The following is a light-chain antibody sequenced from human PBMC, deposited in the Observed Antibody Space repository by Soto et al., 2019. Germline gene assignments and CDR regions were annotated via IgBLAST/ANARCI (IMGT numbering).Light chain of an antibody. Sequence: QSALTQPASVSGSPGQSITISYTGTSSDVGGYNYVSWYQQHPGKVPKLMIYDVSNRPSGVSNRFSGSKSGNTASLTISGLQAEDEADYYCSSYTSSSTLYVFGTGTKVTVL. CDR1: SSDVGGYNY. V-gene: IGLV2-14*01. J-gene: IGLJ1*01. CDR2: DVS. CDR3: SSYTSSSTLYV.